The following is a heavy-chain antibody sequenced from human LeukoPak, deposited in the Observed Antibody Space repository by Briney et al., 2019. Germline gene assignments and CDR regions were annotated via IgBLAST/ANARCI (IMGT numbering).Heavy chain of an antibody. Sequence: GGSLRLSCAASGFTFSRYAMSWVRQAPGKGLEWACGMSSSGESPYYADSVKGRFTISRDNSKNTLYLEINSLRAEDTAVYYCAKKRRDGYNPFDYLGQGTLVIVSS. D-gene: IGHD5-24*01. CDR3: AKKRRDGYNPFDY. V-gene: IGHV3-23*01. CDR1: GFTFSRYA. J-gene: IGHJ4*02. CDR2: MSSSGESP.